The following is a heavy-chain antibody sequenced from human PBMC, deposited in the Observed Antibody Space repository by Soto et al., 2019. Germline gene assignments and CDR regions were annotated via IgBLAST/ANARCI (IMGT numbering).Heavy chain of an antibody. J-gene: IGHJ6*02. CDR2: IYPGDSDT. Sequence: GESLKISCKGSGYSFTSYWIGWVRQMPGKGLEWMGIIYPGDSDTRYSPSFQGQVTISADKSISTAYLQWSSLKASDTAMYYCALSGLWWVIHYSSRCMHVPDQRTTVTRS. V-gene: IGHV5-51*01. D-gene: IGHD2-21*01. CDR1: GYSFTSYW. CDR3: ALSGLWWVIHYSSRCMHV.